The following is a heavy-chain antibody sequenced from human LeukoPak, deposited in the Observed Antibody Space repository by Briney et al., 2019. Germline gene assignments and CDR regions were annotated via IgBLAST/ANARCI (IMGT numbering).Heavy chain of an antibody. CDR2: INAGNGNT. J-gene: IGHJ6*02. V-gene: IGHV1-3*01. D-gene: IGHD6-6*01. Sequence: XVSCXXSGYTXTXYAMHWVRQAPGQRLEWMGWINAGNGNTKYSQKFQGRVTITRDTSASTAYMELSSLRSEDTAVYYCARVLRSYSSSSYPIYYYYGMDVWGQGTTVTVPS. CDR1: GYTXTXYA. CDR3: ARVLRSYSSSSYPIYYYYGMDV.